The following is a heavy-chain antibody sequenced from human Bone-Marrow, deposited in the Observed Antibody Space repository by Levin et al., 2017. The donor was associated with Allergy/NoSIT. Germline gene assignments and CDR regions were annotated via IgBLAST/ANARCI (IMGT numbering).Heavy chain of an antibody. V-gene: IGHV3-21*01. D-gene: IGHD6-6*01. J-gene: IGHJ6*02. CDR3: ARASNYYYGMDV. CDR1: GFTFSSYS. Sequence: GGSLRLSCAASGFTFSSYSMNWVRQAPGKGLEWVSSISSSSSYIYYADSVKGRFTISRDNAKNSLYLQMNSLRAEDTAVYYCARASNYYYGMDVWGQGTTVTVSS. CDR2: ISSSSSYI.